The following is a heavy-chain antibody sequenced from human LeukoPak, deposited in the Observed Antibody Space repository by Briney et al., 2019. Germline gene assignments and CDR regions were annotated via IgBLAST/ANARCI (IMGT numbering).Heavy chain of an antibody. Sequence: GGSLRLSCAASGLTFSSYPMHWVRQAPGKGLEWVAVISYDGSEKHYADSVKGRFTISRDNSKNTLYLQMNSLRAEDTAVYYCARLLGNDALFDCWGRGALVTVSS. V-gene: IGHV3-30-3*01. J-gene: IGHJ4*02. CDR2: ISYDGSEK. D-gene: IGHD1-1*01. CDR1: GLTFSSYP. CDR3: ARLLGNDALFDC.